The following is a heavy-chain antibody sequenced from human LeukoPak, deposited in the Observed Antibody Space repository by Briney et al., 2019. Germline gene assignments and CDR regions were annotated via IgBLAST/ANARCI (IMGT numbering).Heavy chain of an antibody. V-gene: IGHV3-11*04. CDR3: ASVFGEDSSGYYSIDY. CDR2: ISSSGSTI. D-gene: IGHD3-22*01. Sequence: GGSLRLSCAASGFTFSDYYMSWIRQAPGKGLEWVSYISSSGSTIYYADSVKGRFTISRDNAKNSLYLQMNSLRAEDTAVYYCASVFGEDSSGYYSIDYWGQGTLVTVSS. CDR1: GFTFSDYY. J-gene: IGHJ4*02.